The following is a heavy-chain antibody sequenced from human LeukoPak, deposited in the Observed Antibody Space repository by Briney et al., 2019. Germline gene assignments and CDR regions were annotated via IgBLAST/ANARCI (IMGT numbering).Heavy chain of an antibody. CDR1: GYTFTGYY. V-gene: IGHV1-2*02. D-gene: IGHD4-11*01. CDR2: INPNSGGT. Sequence: GASVTVSCKASGYTFTGYYMHWVRQAPGQGLEWMGWINPNSGGTNYAQKFQGRVTMTRDTSVSTAYMELSRLRSDDTAVYYCALGMTTVRDWFDPWGQGTLVTVSS. J-gene: IGHJ5*02. CDR3: ALGMTTVRDWFDP.